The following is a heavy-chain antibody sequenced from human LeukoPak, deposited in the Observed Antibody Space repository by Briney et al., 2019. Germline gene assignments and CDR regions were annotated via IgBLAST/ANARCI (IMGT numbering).Heavy chain of an antibody. V-gene: IGHV4-59*01. CDR2: IYYSGRT. J-gene: IGHJ5*02. D-gene: IGHD5-12*01. Sequence: SETLSLTCTVSGGSISSYYWSWIRQPPGRGLEWIGYIYYSGRTNYNPSLKSRVTISVDTSKNQFSLKLSSVTAADTAVYYCARDRGYSGYGGGYNWFDPWGQGTLVTVSP. CDR3: ARDRGYSGYGGGYNWFDP. CDR1: GGSISSYY.